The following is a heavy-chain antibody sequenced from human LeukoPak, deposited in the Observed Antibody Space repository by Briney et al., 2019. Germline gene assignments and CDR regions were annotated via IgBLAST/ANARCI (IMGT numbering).Heavy chain of an antibody. CDR2: IYHSGST. D-gene: IGHD2-15*01. CDR3: ARVLYCSGGSCYEIFDY. CDR1: GGSISNSNW. J-gene: IGHJ4*02. V-gene: IGHV4-4*02. Sequence: SGTLSLTCAVSGGSISNSNWWNWVRQPPGKGLEWIGEIYHSGSTNYNPSLRSRVTISVDRSKNQFALKLTSVTAADTAVYYCARVLYCSGGSCYEIFDYWGQGTLVTVSS.